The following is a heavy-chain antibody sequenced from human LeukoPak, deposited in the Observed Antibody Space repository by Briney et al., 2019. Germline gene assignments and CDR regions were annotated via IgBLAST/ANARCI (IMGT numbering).Heavy chain of an antibody. CDR2: IYTSGST. CDR3: ARDDYGDYKGGYYYNYMDV. Sequence: ETLSLTCTVSGGSISSYYWSWIRQPAGKGLEWIGRIYTSGSTNYNPSLKSRVTMSVDTSKNQFSLKLSSVTASDTAVYYCARDDYGDYKGGYYYNYMDVWGKGTTVTVSS. V-gene: IGHV4-4*07. D-gene: IGHD4-17*01. J-gene: IGHJ6*03. CDR1: GGSISSYY.